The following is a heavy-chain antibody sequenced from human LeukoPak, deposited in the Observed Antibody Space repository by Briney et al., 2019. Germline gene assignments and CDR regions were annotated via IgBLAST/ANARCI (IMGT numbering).Heavy chain of an antibody. D-gene: IGHD3-22*01. CDR1: GGSIGTHY. CDR3: ARVMSRYYYDSSGYYVDAFDI. Sequence: PSETLSLTCAVSGGSIGTHYWSWIRQPAGEGLEWIGRVYTNGRPDYNPSLKSRVTISVDTSKNQFSLKLSSVTAADTAVYYCARVMSRYYYDSSGYYVDAFDIWGQGTMVTVSS. V-gene: IGHV4-4*07. CDR2: VYTNGRP. J-gene: IGHJ3*02.